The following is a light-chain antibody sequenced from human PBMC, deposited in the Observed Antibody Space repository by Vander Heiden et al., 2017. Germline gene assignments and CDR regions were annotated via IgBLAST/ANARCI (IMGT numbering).Light chain of an antibody. CDR3: QSYDHINVV. CDR1: SGRIASNY. CDR2: DNF. J-gene: IGLJ2*01. Sequence: NLMLTQPQSASESPGKTVTISCTGSSGRIASNYVQWYQQRPGSAPTTVIYDNFQRPSGVPDRFSASIDSYSNSASLTSSGLKTEDEAHYYCQSYDHINVVFGGGTKLTVL. V-gene: IGLV6-57*02.